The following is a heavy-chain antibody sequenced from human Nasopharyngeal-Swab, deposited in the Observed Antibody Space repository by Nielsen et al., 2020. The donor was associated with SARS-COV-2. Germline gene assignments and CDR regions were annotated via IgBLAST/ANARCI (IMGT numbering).Heavy chain of an antibody. CDR3: ATAYGAVSSPEY. D-gene: IGHD3-10*01. J-gene: IGHJ4*02. CDR2: ISSYNGDT. Sequence: ASVTVSCKASGYTFTSLGISWVRQAPGQGLEWMGWISSYNGDTHYAHSLQGRITMTTDTSTSTAYLELRSLRSDDTAMYYCATAYGAVSSPEYWGQGTLVTV. V-gene: IGHV1-18*01. CDR1: GYTFTSLG.